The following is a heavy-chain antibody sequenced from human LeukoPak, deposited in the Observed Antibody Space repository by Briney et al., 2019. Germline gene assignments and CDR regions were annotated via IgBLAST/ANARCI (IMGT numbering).Heavy chain of an antibody. CDR1: GFTFSSYA. CDR2: IRGSGGGT. Sequence: GGSLRLSCAASGFTFSSYAMSWVRQAPGKGLEWVSTIRGSGGGTYYADSVKGRFTISRDNSKNTLYLQMNSQRDEDTALYYCAKAGIGVVGYFDYWGQGTLVTVSS. J-gene: IGHJ4*02. CDR3: AKAGIGVVGYFDY. D-gene: IGHD6-19*01. V-gene: IGHV3-23*01.